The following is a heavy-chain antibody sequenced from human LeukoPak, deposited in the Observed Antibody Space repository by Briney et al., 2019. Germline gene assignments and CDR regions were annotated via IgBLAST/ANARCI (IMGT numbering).Heavy chain of an antibody. Sequence: SETLSLTCTVSGGSISSSSYYWGWIRQPPGTGLEWIGSFYYSGSTYYNPSLKSRVTISVDTSKNQFSLKLSSVTAADTAVYYCARRRVYFDYWGQGTLVTVSS. CDR2: FYYSGST. CDR1: GGSISSSSYY. CDR3: ARRRVYFDY. V-gene: IGHV4-39*01. D-gene: IGHD6-13*01. J-gene: IGHJ4*02.